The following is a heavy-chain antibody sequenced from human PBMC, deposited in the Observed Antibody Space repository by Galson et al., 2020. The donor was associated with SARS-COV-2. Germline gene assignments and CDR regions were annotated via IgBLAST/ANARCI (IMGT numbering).Heavy chain of an antibody. CDR2: ISGSGTTT. V-gene: IGHV3-23*01. J-gene: IGHJ4*02. Sequence: GGSLRLSCAASGFTFSNYAMSWARQAPGKGLEWVSSISGSGTTTYYADSVKGRFTISRDNSKNTLYLQMNSLRADDTAVYYCAKDPDYYDSSGPSNFDSWGQGTLVTVSS. CDR3: AKDPDYYDSSGPSNFDS. D-gene: IGHD3-22*01. CDR1: GFTFSNYA.